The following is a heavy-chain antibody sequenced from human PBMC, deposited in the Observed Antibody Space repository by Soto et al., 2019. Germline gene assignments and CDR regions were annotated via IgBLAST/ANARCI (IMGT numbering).Heavy chain of an antibody. CDR2: ISGSGGST. CDR3: AKVNWNADVHC. CDR1: GFTFSSYD. D-gene: IGHD1-20*01. J-gene: IGHJ4*02. V-gene: IGHV3-23*01. Sequence: EVQLLESGGGLVQPGGSLRLSCAASGFTFSSYDMSWVRQAPGKGLEWVSAISGSGGSTYYADSVKGRLTISRDKSKNTLYLQMNCLRAEDTAVYYCAKVNWNADVHCWGQGTLVTVSS.